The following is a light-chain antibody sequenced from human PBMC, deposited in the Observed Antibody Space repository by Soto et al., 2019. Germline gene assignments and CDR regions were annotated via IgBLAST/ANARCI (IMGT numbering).Light chain of an antibody. V-gene: IGKV1-5*01. Sequence: DIQMTQSPSTLSASLGDRVTITCRASQTISSWLAWYQQKPGKAPTLLIYDASTLERGVPSRFSGTGSGTEFTLSIDSLQNDDFATYYCQQYHTSPITFGQGTRLEIK. CDR3: QQYHTSPIT. CDR1: QTISSW. CDR2: DAS. J-gene: IGKJ5*01.